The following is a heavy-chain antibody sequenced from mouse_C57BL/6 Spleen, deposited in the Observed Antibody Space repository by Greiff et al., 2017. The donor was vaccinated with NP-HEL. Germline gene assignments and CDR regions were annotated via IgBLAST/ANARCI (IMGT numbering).Heavy chain of an antibody. J-gene: IGHJ2*01. CDR3: ARDSNSFDY. V-gene: IGHV2-2*01. CDR1: GFSLTSYG. D-gene: IGHD2-5*01. CDR2: IWSGGST. Sequence: QVQLQQSGPGLVQPSQSLSITCTDSGFSLTSYGVHWVRQSPGKGLAWLGVIWSGGSTDYNAAFISRLGISKDNSKSQVFFKMNSLQADDTAIYYCARDSNSFDYWGQGTTLTVSS.